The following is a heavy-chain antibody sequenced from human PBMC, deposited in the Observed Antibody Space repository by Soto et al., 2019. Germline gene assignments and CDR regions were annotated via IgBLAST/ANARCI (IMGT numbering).Heavy chain of an antibody. CDR3: ARGKYSGFHAFDI. D-gene: IGHD5-12*01. CDR2: IIYSGST. CDR1: GGSFSGHY. V-gene: IGHV4-34*12. J-gene: IGHJ3*02. Sequence: SETLSLTCAVYGGSFSGHYWSWIRQPPGKGLEWIGEIIYSGSTNYNPSLKSRVTISVDTSKNRLSLKLNSVTAADTAVYYCARGKYSGFHAFDIWGQGALVTVSS.